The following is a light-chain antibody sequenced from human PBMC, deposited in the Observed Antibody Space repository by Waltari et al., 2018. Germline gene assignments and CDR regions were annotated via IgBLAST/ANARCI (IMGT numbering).Light chain of an antibody. J-gene: IGKJ1*01. CDR1: QGIGRW. Sequence: DIQLTQSPSTLSASVGARATLTCRASQGIGRWLAWYQQKPGKTPDLLIYKASILERGVPSRFSGSGSGTEFTLTITGLQPLDVATYYCQEYDSHWSFGQGTKVEIK. CDR3: QEYDSHWS. V-gene: IGKV1-5*03. CDR2: KAS.